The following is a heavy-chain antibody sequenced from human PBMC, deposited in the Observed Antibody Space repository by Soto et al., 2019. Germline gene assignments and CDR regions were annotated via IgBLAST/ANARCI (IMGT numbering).Heavy chain of an antibody. D-gene: IGHD6-13*01. V-gene: IGHV1-69*02. CDR2: IIPILGIA. CDR1: GGTFSSYT. J-gene: IGHJ4*02. CDR3: ARARGGVAAAGRSALDYFDY. Sequence: SVKVSCKASGGTFSSYTISWVRQAPGQGLEWMGRIIPILGIANYAQKFQGRVTITADKSTSTAYMELSSLRSEDTAVYYCARARGGVAAAGRSALDYFDYWGQGTLVTVSS.